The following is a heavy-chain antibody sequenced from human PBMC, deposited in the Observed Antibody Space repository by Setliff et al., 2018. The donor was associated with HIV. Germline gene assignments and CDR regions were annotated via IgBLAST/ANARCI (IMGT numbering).Heavy chain of an antibody. D-gene: IGHD5-12*01. CDR1: GFTFSSYA. CDR2: ISGSGGST. CDR3: ARDQVAVDSVARWRKEYFMDV. V-gene: IGHV3-23*01. Sequence: GGSLRLSCAASGFTFSSYAISWVRQAPGKGLEWVSAISGSGGSTYYADSVKGRFTISRDNSKNTLYLQLNSLRAEDTAVYYCARDQVAVDSVARWRKEYFMDVWGKGTTVTVSS. J-gene: IGHJ6*03.